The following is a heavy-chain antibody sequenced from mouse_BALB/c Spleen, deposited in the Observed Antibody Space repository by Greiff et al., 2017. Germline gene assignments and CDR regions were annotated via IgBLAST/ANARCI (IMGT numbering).Heavy chain of an antibody. CDR3: ARGGAPDY. V-gene: IGHV1S137*01. CDR1: GYTFTDYA. D-gene: IGHD3-1*01. J-gene: IGHJ2*01. Sequence: QVQLKESGAELVRPGVSVKISCKGSGYTFTDYAMHWVKQSHAKSLEWIGVISTYYGDASYNQKFKGKATMTVDKSSSTAYMELARLTSEDSAIYYCARGGAPDYWGQGTTLTVSS. CDR2: ISTYYGDA.